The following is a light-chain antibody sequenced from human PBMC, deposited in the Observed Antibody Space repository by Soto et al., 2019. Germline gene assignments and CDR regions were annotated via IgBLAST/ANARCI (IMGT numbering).Light chain of an antibody. CDR2: KAS. Sequence: DIQMTQSPSPLPASVGDRVTIACRATQSISSWLAWYQQKPGKAPKLLIFKASRLESGVPSRFSGSGSGTDFALTISSLQSDDFATYYCQQYNTYPWTFGPGTKVEV. CDR1: QSISSW. CDR3: QQYNTYPWT. J-gene: IGKJ1*01. V-gene: IGKV1-5*03.